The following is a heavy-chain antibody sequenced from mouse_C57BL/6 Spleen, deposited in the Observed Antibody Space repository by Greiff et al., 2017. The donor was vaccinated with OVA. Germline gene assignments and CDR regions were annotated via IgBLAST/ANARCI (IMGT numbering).Heavy chain of an antibody. CDR3: ARDYYGSSYTPDAMDY. J-gene: IGHJ4*01. Sequence: VQLVESGPGLVQPPQSLSITCTVSGFSLTSYGVHWVRQSPGKGLEWLGVIWSGGSTDYNAAFISRLSISKDNSKSQVFFKMNSLQADDTAIYYCARDYYGSSYTPDAMDYWGQGTSVTVSS. CDR1: GFSLTSYG. D-gene: IGHD1-1*01. V-gene: IGHV2-2*01. CDR2: IWSGGST.